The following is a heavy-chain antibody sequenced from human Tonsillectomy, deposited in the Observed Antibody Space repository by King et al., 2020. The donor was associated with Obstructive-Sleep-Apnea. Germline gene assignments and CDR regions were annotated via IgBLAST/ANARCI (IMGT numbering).Heavy chain of an antibody. CDR3: ANDTQSDVWGSYRYSDY. J-gene: IGHJ4*02. Sequence: VQLVESGGGLVQPGGSLRLSCVASGFTFSSYVMSWARQAPGKGLEWVSAINFSGDNTYYADSVKGRLTISRDNSKNTLFLQINSLRAEDTAVYFCANDTQSDVWGSYRYSDYWGQGTLVTVSS. CDR1: GFTFSSYV. CDR2: INFSGDNT. V-gene: IGHV3-23*04. D-gene: IGHD3-16*02.